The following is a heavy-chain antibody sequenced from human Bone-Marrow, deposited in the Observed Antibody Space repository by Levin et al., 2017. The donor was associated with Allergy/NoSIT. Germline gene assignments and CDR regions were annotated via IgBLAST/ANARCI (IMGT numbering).Heavy chain of an antibody. Sequence: PGGSLRLSCAASGFTFSSYAMSWVRQAPGKGLEWVSAISGSGGSTYYADSVKGRFTISRDNSKNTLYLQMNSLRAEDTAVYYCAKDWRYYDFWSGYYNPDYWGQGTLVTVSS. CDR2: ISGSGGST. CDR1: GFTFSSYA. CDR3: AKDWRYYDFWSGYYNPDY. J-gene: IGHJ4*02. V-gene: IGHV3-23*01. D-gene: IGHD3-3*01.